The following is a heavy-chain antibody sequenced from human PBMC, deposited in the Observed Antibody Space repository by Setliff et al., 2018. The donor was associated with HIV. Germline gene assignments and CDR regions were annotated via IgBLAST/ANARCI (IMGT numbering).Heavy chain of an antibody. CDR3: ARDPPWNYGSSGYPYYFDY. CDR1: GFTFSSYS. CDR2: ISPSGTYI. V-gene: IGHV3-21*01. Sequence: GGSLRLSCAASGFTFSSYSMNWVRQAPGKGLEWVSFISPSGTYIHYADSLKGRFTISRDNAKNSLYLQMNSLRAEDTAVYYCARDPPWNYGSSGYPYYFDYWGQGTLVTVSS. D-gene: IGHD3-22*01. J-gene: IGHJ4*02.